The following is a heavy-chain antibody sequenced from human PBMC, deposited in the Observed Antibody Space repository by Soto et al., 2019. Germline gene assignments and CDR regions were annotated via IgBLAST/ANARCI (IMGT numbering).Heavy chain of an antibody. CDR2: ISSSSSYI. J-gene: IGHJ4*02. V-gene: IGHV3-21*01. CDR3: ARDSDYGDYQRLAY. CDR1: GFTFSSYS. D-gene: IGHD4-17*01. Sequence: EVQLVESGGGLVKPGGSLRLSCAASGFTFSSYSTNWVRQAPGKGLEWVSSISSSSSYIYYADSVKGRFTISRDNAKNSLYLQMNSLRAEDTAVYYCARDSDYGDYQRLAYWGQGTLVTVSS.